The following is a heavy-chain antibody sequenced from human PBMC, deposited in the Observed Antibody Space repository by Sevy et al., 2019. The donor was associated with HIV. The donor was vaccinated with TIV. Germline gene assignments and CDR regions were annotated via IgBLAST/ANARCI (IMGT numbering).Heavy chain of an antibody. Sequence: GESLKISCKISGYSFTSYCIGWVRQMTGKGLGWMGIFCPGDSDISYSPSFQGQVTISADKSISTVYLQWRGLKAADTAMYYCTGQGPSDGMDVWGRGTTVTVSS. CDR2: FCPGDSDI. V-gene: IGHV5-51*01. CDR3: TGQGPSDGMDV. J-gene: IGHJ6*02. CDR1: GYSFTSYC.